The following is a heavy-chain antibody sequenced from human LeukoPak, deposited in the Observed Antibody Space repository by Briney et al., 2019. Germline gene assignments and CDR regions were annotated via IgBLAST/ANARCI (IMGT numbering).Heavy chain of an antibody. CDR3: ARDFNYYDSSGYFDY. CDR1: GGSISSYY. D-gene: IGHD3-22*01. Sequence: SETLSLTCTVPGGSISSYYWSWIRQPPGKGLEWIGYIYYSGSTNYNPSLKSRVTMSVDTSKNQFSLKLSSVTAADTAVYYCARDFNYYDSSGYFDYWGQGTLVTVSS. V-gene: IGHV4-59*12. J-gene: IGHJ4*02. CDR2: IYYSGST.